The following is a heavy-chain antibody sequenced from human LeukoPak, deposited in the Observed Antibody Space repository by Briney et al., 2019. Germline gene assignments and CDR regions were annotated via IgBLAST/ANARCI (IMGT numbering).Heavy chain of an antibody. D-gene: IGHD4-17*01. CDR1: GFTVSSNY. J-gene: IGHJ4*02. V-gene: IGHV3-53*01. CDR3: ARVRPSYGDYRLD. Sequence: PGGSLRLSCAASGFTVSSNYMSWVRQAPGKGLEWVSVIYSGGSTYYADSVKGRFTISRDNSKNTLYLQMNSLRAEDTAVYYCARVRPSYGDYRLDWGQGTLVTVSS. CDR2: IYSGGST.